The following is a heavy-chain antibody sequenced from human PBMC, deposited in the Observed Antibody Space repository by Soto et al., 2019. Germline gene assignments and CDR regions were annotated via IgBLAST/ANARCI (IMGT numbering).Heavy chain of an antibody. J-gene: IGHJ6*02. Sequence: QVQLHESGPRLVKPSETLSLTCSVSGGSFIHYYWSWIRQPPGKGLEWIGFISHSGVTSSNPSLRSRFAISFDTSNSQFSLALHSVTAADTAVYYCARSSPIDDHFWGGLFAAGDYSNSAMDVWGQGTAVTVSS. CDR3: ARSSPIDDHFWGGLFAAGDYSNSAMDV. CDR1: GGSFIHYY. V-gene: IGHV4-59*01. D-gene: IGHD3-3*02. CDR2: ISHSGVT.